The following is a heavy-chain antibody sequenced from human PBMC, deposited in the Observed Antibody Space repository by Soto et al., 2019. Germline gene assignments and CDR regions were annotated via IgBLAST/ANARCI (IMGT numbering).Heavy chain of an antibody. Sequence: GGSLRLSCAASGFTFSSYSMNWVRQAPGKGLEWGSYISSSSSTIYYADSVKGRFTISRDNAKNSLYLQMNSLRDEDTAVYYCARQFTMIVVVIRSPRGAFDIWGQGTMVTVSS. J-gene: IGHJ3*02. CDR2: ISSSSSTI. CDR3: ARQFTMIVVVIRSPRGAFDI. V-gene: IGHV3-48*02. D-gene: IGHD3-22*01. CDR1: GFTFSSYS.